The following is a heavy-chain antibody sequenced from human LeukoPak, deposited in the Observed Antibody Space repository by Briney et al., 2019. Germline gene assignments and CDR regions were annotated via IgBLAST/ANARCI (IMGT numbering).Heavy chain of an antibody. CDR2: ISWDGGST. J-gene: IGHJ4*02. D-gene: IGHD3-9*01. Sequence: HAGGSLRLSCAASGFTFDDYTMHWVRQAPGKGLEWVSLISWDGGSTYYADSVKGRFTISRDNSKNSLYLQMNSLRTEDTALYYCAKDRILRYLDWLLEDWGQGTLVTVSS. CDR1: GFTFDDYT. CDR3: AKDRILRYLDWLLED. V-gene: IGHV3-43*01.